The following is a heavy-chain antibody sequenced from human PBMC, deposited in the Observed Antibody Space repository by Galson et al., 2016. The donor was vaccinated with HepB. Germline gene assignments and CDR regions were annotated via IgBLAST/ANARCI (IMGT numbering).Heavy chain of an antibody. V-gene: IGHV3-23*01. D-gene: IGHD6-13*01. J-gene: IGHJ4*02. CDR2: VTNTGFET. CDR3: AKVWYSDSRYFYDS. CDR1: GFTFSSYA. Sequence: SLRLSCAASGFTFSSYAMSWVRQAPGKGLEWVATVTNTGFETYYTDSVQGRFTVSRENSRDTVYLQMARLRAEDTATYYCAKVWYSDSRYFYDSWGQGTLVAVSS.